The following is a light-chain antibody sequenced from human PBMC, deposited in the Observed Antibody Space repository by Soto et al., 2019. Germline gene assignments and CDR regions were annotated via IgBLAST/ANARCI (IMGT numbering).Light chain of an antibody. CDR2: DVF. J-gene: IGLJ1*01. CDR1: SSDVGGYNY. CDR3: SSYTTSDTLAYV. Sequence: QSALTQPASVSGSPGQSITISCTGTSSDVGGYNYVSWYQHHPGKAPKLMIYDVFNRPSGVSIRFSGSKSGNTASLTISGLQAEDEADYYCSSYTTSDTLAYVFGTGTKLTV. V-gene: IGLV2-14*03.